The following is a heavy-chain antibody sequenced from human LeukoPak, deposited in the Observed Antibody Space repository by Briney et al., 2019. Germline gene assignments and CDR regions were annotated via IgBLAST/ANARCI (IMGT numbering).Heavy chain of an antibody. D-gene: IGHD3-3*01. J-gene: IGHJ5*02. CDR2: IIPIFGTA. Sequence: GSSVKVSCKASGGTFNSYAISWVRQAPGQGLEWMGGIIPIFGTANYAQKFQGRVTITTDESTSTAYMELSSLRSEDTAVYYCAREQGNFGVVNTWFDPWGQGTLVTVSS. V-gene: IGHV1-69*05. CDR1: GGTFNSYA. CDR3: AREQGNFGVVNTWFDP.